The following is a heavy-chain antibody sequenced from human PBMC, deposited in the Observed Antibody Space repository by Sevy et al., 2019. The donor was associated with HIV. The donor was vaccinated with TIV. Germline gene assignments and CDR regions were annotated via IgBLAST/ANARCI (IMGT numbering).Heavy chain of an antibody. CDR1: GGSFSGYY. J-gene: IGHJ4*02. CDR2: INHSGST. CDR3: ARGFAYSYGYDY. Sequence: SETLSLTCAVYGGSFSGYYWSWIRQPPGKGLEWIGEINHSGSTNYNPSLKSRVTISVDTSKNQFSLKLSSVTAADTAVYYCARGFAYSYGYDYWGQGTLVTVSS. V-gene: IGHV4-34*01. D-gene: IGHD5-18*01.